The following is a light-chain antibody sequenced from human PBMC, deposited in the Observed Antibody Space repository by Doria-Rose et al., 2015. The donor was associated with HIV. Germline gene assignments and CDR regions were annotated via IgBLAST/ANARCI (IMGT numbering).Light chain of an antibody. V-gene: IGLV1-40*01. CDR3: QSYDSRLSVYV. CDR2: GNT. CDR1: SSNIGAGFD. J-gene: IGLJ1*01. Sequence: QSVLTQPPSVSGAPGQRVAISCTGSSSNIGAGFDVNWYQQFPGTAPKLLSHGNTDRPSGVPDRFSGSKSGTSASLAISGLRAEDEADYYCQSYDSRLSVYVFGTGTKVTGL.